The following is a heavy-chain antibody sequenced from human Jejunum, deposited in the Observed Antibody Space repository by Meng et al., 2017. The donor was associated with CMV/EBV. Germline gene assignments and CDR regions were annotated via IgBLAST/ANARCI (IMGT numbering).Heavy chain of an antibody. D-gene: IGHD3-22*01. Sequence: FTVTPRAMHGLRQAPGRGLECVALISFVGSDRLYADSVKGRFTISRDNSKNTLYLQMNSLRSEDTAVFYCARGAYDHHNYYYGVDVWGHGTTVTVSS. J-gene: IGHJ6*02. V-gene: IGHV3-30-3*01. CDR2: ISFVGSDR. CDR3: ARGAYDHHNYYYGVDV. CDR1: FTVTPRA.